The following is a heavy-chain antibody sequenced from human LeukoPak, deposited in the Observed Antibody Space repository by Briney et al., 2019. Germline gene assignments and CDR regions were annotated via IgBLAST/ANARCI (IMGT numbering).Heavy chain of an antibody. Sequence: PGGYLRLSCAASGFTFSSYGMHWVRQAPGKGLEWVAVISFDGSNKYYADSVKGRFTISRDNSKNTLYLQMNSLRAEDTAVYYCAKGELKYYYDSSGYSLWDYWGQGTLVTVSS. CDR1: GFTFSSYG. CDR2: ISFDGSNK. J-gene: IGHJ4*02. CDR3: AKGELKYYYDSSGYSLWDY. V-gene: IGHV3-30*18. D-gene: IGHD3-22*01.